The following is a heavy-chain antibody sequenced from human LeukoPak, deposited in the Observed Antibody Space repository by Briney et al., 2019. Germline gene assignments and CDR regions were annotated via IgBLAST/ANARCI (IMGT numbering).Heavy chain of an antibody. CDR3: ARADYSSSWYDGPSSHAFDI. V-gene: IGHV1-69*05. CDR2: IIPILGTA. CDR1: GGTFSSYA. D-gene: IGHD6-13*01. Sequence: ASVKVSCKASGGTFSSYAISWVRQAPGQGLEWMGGIIPILGTANYAQKFQGRVTITTDESTSTAYMELSSLRSEDTAVYYCARADYSSSWYDGPSSHAFDIWGQGTMVTVSS. J-gene: IGHJ3*02.